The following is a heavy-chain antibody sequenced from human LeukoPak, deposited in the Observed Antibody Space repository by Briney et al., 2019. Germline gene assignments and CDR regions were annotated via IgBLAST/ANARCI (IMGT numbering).Heavy chain of an antibody. D-gene: IGHD3-9*01. Sequence: GGSLRLSCAASGFTFSSYGMHWVRQAPGKGLEWVAVVWYDGSNKYYADSVKGRFTISRDNSKNTLYLQMNSLRAEDTAVYYCARGGNYDILTGPNPWGQGTLVTVSS. J-gene: IGHJ5*02. V-gene: IGHV3-33*01. CDR1: GFTFSSYG. CDR3: ARGGNYDILTGPNP. CDR2: VWYDGSNK.